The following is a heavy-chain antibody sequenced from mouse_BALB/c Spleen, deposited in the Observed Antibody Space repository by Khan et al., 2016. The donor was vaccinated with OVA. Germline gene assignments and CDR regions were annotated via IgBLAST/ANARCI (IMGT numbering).Heavy chain of an antibody. CDR3: TRNPFAY. Sequence: QVQLQQPGAELVRPGASVKLSCEASGYTFTSYWMNWVKQSPEQGLEWIGRIEPYDSETHYNQNFKDKAILTVDKSSSTAYMQLSSLTSENAAVYYCTRNPFAYWGQGTLVTVSA. CDR2: IEPYDSET. CDR1: GYTFTSYW. V-gene: IGHV1-52*01. J-gene: IGHJ3*01.